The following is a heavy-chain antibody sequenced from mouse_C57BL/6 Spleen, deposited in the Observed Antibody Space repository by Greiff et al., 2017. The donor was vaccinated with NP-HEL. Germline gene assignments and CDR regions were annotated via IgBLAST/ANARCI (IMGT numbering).Heavy chain of an antibody. Sequence: VQLQQSGAELVKPGASVKLSCKASGYTFTEYTIHWVKQRSGQGLEWIGWFYPGSGSIKYNEKFKDKDTLTADKSSSTVYMELSRLTSEDSAVYFCARHEEKYYGSSYNYAMDYWGQGTSVTVSS. CDR1: GYTFTEYT. CDR2: FYPGSGSI. J-gene: IGHJ4*01. CDR3: ARHEEKYYGSSYNYAMDY. V-gene: IGHV1-62-2*01. D-gene: IGHD1-1*01.